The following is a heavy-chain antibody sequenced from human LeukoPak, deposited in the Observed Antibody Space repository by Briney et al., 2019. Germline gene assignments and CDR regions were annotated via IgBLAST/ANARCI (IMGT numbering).Heavy chain of an antibody. CDR1: GFTFSSYA. D-gene: IGHD6-13*01. V-gene: IGHV3-23*01. CDR3: AKAPRAAAGTYNSMDV. J-gene: IGHJ6*02. CDR2: IRGSGGRT. Sequence: HTGGSLRLSCPASGFTFSSYAMSWVRQAPGKGLEWVSAIRGSGGRTYYADSVKGRFTISRDNSKNTLYLQMNSLRAEDTAVYYCAKAPRAAAGTYNSMDVWGQGTTVTVSS.